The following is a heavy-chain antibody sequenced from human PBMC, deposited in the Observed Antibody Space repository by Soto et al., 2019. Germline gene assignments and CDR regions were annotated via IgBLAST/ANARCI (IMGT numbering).Heavy chain of an antibody. CDR3: ARGCSSNDCYTNYCYYYAMDV. CDR1: GFTFSSFA. Sequence: QVQLVESGGGVVQPGRSLRLPCAASGFTFSSFAMHWARQAPGKGLEWVAVISYDGRKEYYADSVKGRFSISRDNSKNTVYLQMNSLRPEDTAVYYCARGCSSNDCYTNYCYYYAMDVWGQGTTVTVSS. J-gene: IGHJ6*02. D-gene: IGHD2-2*02. CDR2: ISYDGRKE. V-gene: IGHV3-30*04.